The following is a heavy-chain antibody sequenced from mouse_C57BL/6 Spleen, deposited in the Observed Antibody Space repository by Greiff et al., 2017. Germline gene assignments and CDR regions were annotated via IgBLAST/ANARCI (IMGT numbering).Heavy chain of an antibody. J-gene: IGHJ4*01. D-gene: IGHD1-1*01. CDR2: IYPGSGNT. Sequence: QVHVKQSGAELVRPGASVKLSCKASGYTFTDYYINWVKQRPGQGLEWIARIYPGSGNTYYNEKFKGKATLTAEKSSSTASMQLSSLTSEDSAVYFWARGDYYGSSGDAVDYWGQGTSVTVSS. V-gene: IGHV1-76*01. CDR1: GYTFTDYY. CDR3: ARGDYYGSSGDAVDY.